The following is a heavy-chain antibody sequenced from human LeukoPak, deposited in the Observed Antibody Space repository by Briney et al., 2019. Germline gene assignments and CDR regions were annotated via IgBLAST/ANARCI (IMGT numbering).Heavy chain of an antibody. D-gene: IGHD3-16*01. J-gene: IGHJ4*02. CDR1: GFTFSDSY. Sequence: GSLRLSCAASGFTFSDSYMTWIRQAPGKGLEWVSYISSSGSTIYYADSVKGRFTISRDNAKNSLYLQMNSLRAEDTAVYYCARAMITFGGALDWGQGTLVTVSS. CDR3: ARAMITFGGALD. CDR2: ISSSGSTI. V-gene: IGHV3-11*04.